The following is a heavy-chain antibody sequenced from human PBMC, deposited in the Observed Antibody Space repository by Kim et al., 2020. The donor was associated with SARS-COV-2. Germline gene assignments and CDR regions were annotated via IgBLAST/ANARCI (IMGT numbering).Heavy chain of an antibody. CDR3: AKESGSGSYYAWTYYYYGMDV. CDR2: ISYDGSNK. J-gene: IGHJ6*02. V-gene: IGHV3-30*18. D-gene: IGHD3-10*01. CDR1: GFTFSSYG. Sequence: GGSLRLSCAASGFTFSSYGMHWVRQAPGKGPEWVAVISYDGSNKYYADSVKGRFTISRDNSKNTLYLQMNSLRAEDTAVYYCAKESGSGSYYAWTYYYYGMDVWGQGTTVTVPS.